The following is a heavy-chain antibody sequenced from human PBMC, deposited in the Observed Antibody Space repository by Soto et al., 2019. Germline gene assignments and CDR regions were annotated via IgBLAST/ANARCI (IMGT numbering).Heavy chain of an antibody. CDR3: ARAGSGSSGSGIEYGMDV. CDR1: GFTVSSNY. J-gene: IGHJ6*02. V-gene: IGHV3-53*01. CDR2: IYSGGST. D-gene: IGHD3-10*01. Sequence: SLRLSCAASGFTVSSNYMSWVRQAPGKGLEWVSVIYSGGSTYYADSVKGRFTISRDNSKNTLYLQMNSLRAEDTAVYYCARAGSGSSGSGIEYGMDVWGQGTTVTVSS.